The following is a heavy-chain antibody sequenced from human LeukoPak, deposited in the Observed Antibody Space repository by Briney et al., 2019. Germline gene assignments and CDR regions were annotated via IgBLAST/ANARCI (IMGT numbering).Heavy chain of an antibody. CDR3: VVRRDGYSTFDY. V-gene: IGHV4-4*09. Sequence: SLTCXXSGGSIRSYYWSWIRQPPGKGLEWIGCIYTSGSTNYNPSLKSRVTISVDTSKNQFSLKLSSVTAADRAVYYCVVRRDGYSTFDYWGQGTLVTVSS. CDR2: IYTSGST. D-gene: IGHD5-24*01. CDR1: GGSIRSYY. J-gene: IGHJ4*02.